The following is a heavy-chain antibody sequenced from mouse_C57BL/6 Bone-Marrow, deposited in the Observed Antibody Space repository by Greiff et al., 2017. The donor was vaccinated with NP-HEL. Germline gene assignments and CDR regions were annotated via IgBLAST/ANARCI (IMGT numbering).Heavy chain of an antibody. Sequence: VKLMESGPGLVQPSQRLSITCTVSGFSLTSYGVHWVRQSPGKGLEWLGVIWSGGSTDYNAAFISRLSISKDNSKSQVFFKMNSLQADDTAIYYCARNWDRYYYAMDYWGQGTSVTVSS. J-gene: IGHJ4*01. CDR1: GFSLTSYG. CDR2: IWSGGST. D-gene: IGHD4-1*01. V-gene: IGHV2-2*01. CDR3: ARNWDRYYYAMDY.